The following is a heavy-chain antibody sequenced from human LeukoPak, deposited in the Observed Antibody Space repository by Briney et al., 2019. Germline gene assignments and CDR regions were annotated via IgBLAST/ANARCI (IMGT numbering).Heavy chain of an antibody. V-gene: IGHV1-8*01. CDR2: MNPNSGNT. D-gene: IGHD6-19*01. J-gene: IGHJ5*02. Sequence: ASVKVSCKASGYTFTSYDINWVRQATGQGLEWMGWMNPNSGNTGYAQKFQGRVTMTRNTSISTAYMELSSLRSEDTAVYYCARRSDLHRGGSMSQWLAGTRNWFGPWGQGTLVTVSS. CDR3: ARRSDLHRGGSMSQWLAGTRNWFGP. CDR1: GYTFTSYD.